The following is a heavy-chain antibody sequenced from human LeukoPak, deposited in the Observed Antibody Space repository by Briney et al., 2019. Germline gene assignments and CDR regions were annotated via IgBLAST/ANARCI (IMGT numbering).Heavy chain of an antibody. Sequence: SQTLSLTCTVSGGSISSGGDYWSWIRQHPGKGLEWIGYIYYSGSTYYNPSLKSRVTISVDTSKNQFSLKLSSVTAADTAVYYCARDTARYCSGGSCYRYWYFDYWVQGTLVTVSS. V-gene: IGHV4-31*03. D-gene: IGHD2-15*01. J-gene: IGHJ4*02. CDR3: ARDTARYCSGGSCYRYWYFDY. CDR1: GGSISSGGDY. CDR2: IYYSGST.